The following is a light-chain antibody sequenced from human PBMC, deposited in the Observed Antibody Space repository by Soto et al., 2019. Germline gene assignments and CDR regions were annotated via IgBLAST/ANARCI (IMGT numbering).Light chain of an antibody. V-gene: IGKV3-20*01. J-gene: IGKJ2*01. CDR3: QQYGTSPPVYT. CDR2: GTY. Sequence: EIVLTQSPGTLSLSPGERATLSCRTSQSISSTYLAWYQQKPGQAPRLLIYGTYSRATGIPDRFSGSGSGRDFTLTISRLEPEYFAVYYCQQYGTSPPVYTFGQGTKLEIK. CDR1: QSISSTY.